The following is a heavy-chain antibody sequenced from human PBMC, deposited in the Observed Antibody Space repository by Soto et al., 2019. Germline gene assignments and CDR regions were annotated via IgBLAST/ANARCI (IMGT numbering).Heavy chain of an antibody. CDR2: ISSSGSTI. D-gene: IGHD3-3*01. CDR3: ARGSMDDFWSGYYSLDP. J-gene: IGHJ5*02. CDR1: GFTFSSYE. Sequence: GGSLRLSCAASGFTFSSYEMNWVRQAPGKGLEWVSYISSSGSTIYYADSVKGRFTISRDNAKNSLYLQMNSLRAADTAVYYCARGSMDDFWSGYYSLDPWGQGTLVTVSS. V-gene: IGHV3-48*03.